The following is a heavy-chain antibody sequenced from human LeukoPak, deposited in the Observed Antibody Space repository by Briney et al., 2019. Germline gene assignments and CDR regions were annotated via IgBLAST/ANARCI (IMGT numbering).Heavy chain of an antibody. J-gene: IGHJ5*02. V-gene: IGHV3-48*01. D-gene: IGHD2-2*02. Sequence: PGGSLRLSCAASGFSFSTYSMNWVRQGPGKGLEWISYISSSGSTIYYADSVKGRFTISRDNAKNSLFLQMNSLRAEDTAVYYCAGDIPPDPWGQGTLVTVSS. CDR2: ISSSGSTI. CDR1: GFSFSTYS. CDR3: AGDIPPDP.